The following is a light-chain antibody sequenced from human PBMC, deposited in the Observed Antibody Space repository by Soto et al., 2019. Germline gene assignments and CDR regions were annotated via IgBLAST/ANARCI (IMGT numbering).Light chain of an antibody. Sequence: EIVMTQSPGTLSLSPGERATLSCRASQSVSSNYLAWYQQKPGQAPRLLVYGVSSRATGIPERFSGSGSGTDFTLTISRLEPEDFAVYYCQQYDDSPTFGGGTKVDIK. CDR2: GVS. V-gene: IGKV3-20*01. CDR1: QSVSSNY. CDR3: QQYDDSPT. J-gene: IGKJ4*01.